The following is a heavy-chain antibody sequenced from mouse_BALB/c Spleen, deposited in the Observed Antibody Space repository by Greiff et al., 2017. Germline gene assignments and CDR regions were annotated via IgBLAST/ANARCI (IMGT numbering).Heavy chain of an antibody. J-gene: IGHJ1*01. CDR3: ARGGGYPWYFDV. Sequence: EVKVEESGGGLVKPGGSLKLSCAASGFTFSSYAMSWVRQTPEKRLEWVASISSGGSTYYPDSVKGRFTISRDNARNILYLQMSSLRSEDTAMYYCARGGGYPWYFDVWGAGTTVTVSS. V-gene: IGHV5-6-5*01. D-gene: IGHD2-2*01. CDR2: ISSGGST. CDR1: GFTFSSYA.